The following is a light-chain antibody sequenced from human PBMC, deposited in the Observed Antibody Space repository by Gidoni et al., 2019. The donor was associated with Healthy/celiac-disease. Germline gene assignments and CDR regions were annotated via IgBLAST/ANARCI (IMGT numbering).Light chain of an antibody. J-gene: IGLJ1*01. V-gene: IGLV1-40*01. Sequence: QSVLTQPPSVSGAPVQRVTISCTGGSSNIGAGYDVHWYQQLPGTAPKLLIYGNSNRPSGVPDRFSGSKSGTSASLAITGLQAEDEADYYCQSYDSSLSGYVFVTGTKVTVL. CDR1: SSNIGAGYD. CDR3: QSYDSSLSGYV. CDR2: GNS.